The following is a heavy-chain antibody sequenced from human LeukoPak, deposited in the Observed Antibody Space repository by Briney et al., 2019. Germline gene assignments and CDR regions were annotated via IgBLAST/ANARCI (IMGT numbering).Heavy chain of an antibody. V-gene: IGHV1-2*02. D-gene: IGHD2-15*01. J-gene: IGHJ4*02. Sequence: ASVKVSCKASGYTFTGYYMHWVRQAPGQGLEWMGWINPNSGDTDYAQKFQGRVTMTRDTSISTAYMDLTRLRSDDTAVYYCASSVAYCSGGSCYSLRGWGQGTLVTVSS. CDR1: GYTFTGYY. CDR3: ASSVAYCSGGSCYSLRG. CDR2: INPNSGDT.